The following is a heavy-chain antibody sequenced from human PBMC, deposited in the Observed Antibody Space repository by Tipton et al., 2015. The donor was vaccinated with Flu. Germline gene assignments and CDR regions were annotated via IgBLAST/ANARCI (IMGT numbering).Heavy chain of an antibody. Sequence: TLSLTCTVSGASISSSNYYWGWIRQPPGKGLEWIGTIYYSGSTYYNPSLKSRVTISVDTSKNQFSLKLSSVTAADTAVYYCVTNLITMVRGVITTDDAFDIWGQGTMVTVSS. CDR2: IYYSGST. J-gene: IGHJ3*02. CDR1: GASISSSNYY. V-gene: IGHV4-39*07. CDR3: VTNLITMVRGVITTDDAFDI. D-gene: IGHD3-10*01.